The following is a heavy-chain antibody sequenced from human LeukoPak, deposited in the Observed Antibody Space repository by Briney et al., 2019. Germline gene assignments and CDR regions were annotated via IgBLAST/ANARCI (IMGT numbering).Heavy chain of an antibody. Sequence: GGSLRLSCAASGFTFSSYAMSWVRQAPGKGLEWVSAISGSGGSTYYADSVKGRFTISRDNSKNTVYLQMNSLRAEDTAVYYCARGYCSGRSCYMWYSDYWGQGTLVTVSS. D-gene: IGHD2-15*01. CDR1: GFTFSSYA. CDR3: ARGYCSGRSCYMWYSDY. CDR2: ISGSGGST. J-gene: IGHJ4*02. V-gene: IGHV3-23*01.